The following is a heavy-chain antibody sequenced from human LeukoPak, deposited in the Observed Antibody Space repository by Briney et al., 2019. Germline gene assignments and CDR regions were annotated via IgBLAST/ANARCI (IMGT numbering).Heavy chain of an antibody. CDR1: GYTFTSYA. CDR3: ARAPGYCSSTSCYATNYYYYGMDV. J-gene: IGHJ6*02. D-gene: IGHD2-2*01. Sequence: ASVNVSCKASGYTFTSYAMHWVRQAPGQRLEWMGWINAGNGNTKYSQKFQGRVTITRDTSASTAYMELSSLRSEDTAVYYCARAPGYCSSTSCYATNYYYYGMDVWGQGTTVTVSS. CDR2: INAGNGNT. V-gene: IGHV1-3*01.